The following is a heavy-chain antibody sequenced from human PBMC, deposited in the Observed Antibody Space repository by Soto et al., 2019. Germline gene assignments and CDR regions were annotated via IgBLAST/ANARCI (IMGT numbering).Heavy chain of an antibody. CDR3: VRGYSGYDHSYYYMDV. D-gene: IGHD5-12*01. CDR1: GFSLSTSGMC. J-gene: IGHJ6*03. CDR2: IDWDDDK. V-gene: IGHV2-70*11. Sequence: GSGPTLVNPTQTLTLTCTFSGFSLSTSGMCVSWIRQPPGKALEWLARIDWDDDKYYSTSLKTRLTISKDTSKNQVVLTMTNMDPVDTATYYCVRGYSGYDHSYYYMDVWGKGTTVTVSS.